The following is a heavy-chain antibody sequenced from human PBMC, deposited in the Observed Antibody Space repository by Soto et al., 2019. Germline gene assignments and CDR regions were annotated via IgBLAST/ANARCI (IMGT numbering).Heavy chain of an antibody. D-gene: IGHD3-22*01. CDR2: IIPIFAIT. J-gene: IGHJ4*02. Sequence: QVQLVQSGTEVKKPGSSVTGSCKASGGPYSRYSISWVRQAPGQGLEWMGRIIPIFAITNFAQRFQGRVTFTAAKTGTTVYLDLSRPRSQATAVSYCARSPIGDRYDSDALARWGQGTLVTSYS. V-gene: IGHV1-69*02. CDR1: GGPYSRYS. CDR3: ARSPIGDRYDSDALAR.